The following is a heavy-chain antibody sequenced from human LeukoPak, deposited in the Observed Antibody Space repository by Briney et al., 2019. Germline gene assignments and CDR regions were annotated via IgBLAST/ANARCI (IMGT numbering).Heavy chain of an antibody. CDR2: ISYDGSNK. Sequence: PGGSLRLSCAASGFTFSSYGMHWVRQAPGKGLEWVAVISYDGSNKYYADSVKGRFTISRDNSKNTLYLQMNSLRAEDTAVYYCAISDTAMVQFDYWGQGTLVTVSS. J-gene: IGHJ4*02. CDR3: AISDTAMVQFDY. CDR1: GFTFSSYG. V-gene: IGHV3-30*03. D-gene: IGHD5-18*01.